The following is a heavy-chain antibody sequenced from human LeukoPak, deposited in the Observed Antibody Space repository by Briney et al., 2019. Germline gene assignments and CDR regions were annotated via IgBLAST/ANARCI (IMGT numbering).Heavy chain of an antibody. J-gene: IGHJ6*03. D-gene: IGHD5-18*01. CDR3: ARDQWLQSDYYMDV. CDR2: ISSSSSYI. Sequence: GGSLRLSCAAPGFTLSRYNMNLVRQAPGKGVEGVSFISSSSSYIYYADSMKGRFTISRDNAKNSLYLQMNSLRAEDTAVYYCARDQWLQSDYYMDVWGKGTTVTVSS. V-gene: IGHV3-21*01. CDR1: GFTLSRYN.